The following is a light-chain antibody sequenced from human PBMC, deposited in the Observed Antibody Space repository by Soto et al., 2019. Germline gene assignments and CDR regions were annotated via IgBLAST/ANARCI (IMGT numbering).Light chain of an antibody. CDR3: QQSDRAPHT. CDR1: QTVSNY. V-gene: IGKV1-39*01. J-gene: IGKJ4*01. CDR2: GAS. Sequence: DIQMTQSPSSLSASVGDRVTISCRASQTVSNYLNWYQQKPGNAPRLLIYGASSLQSGVPSRFSGSGSGTDFTLTISSLQPEDFAPYFGQQSDRAPHTFGGGAKGVI.